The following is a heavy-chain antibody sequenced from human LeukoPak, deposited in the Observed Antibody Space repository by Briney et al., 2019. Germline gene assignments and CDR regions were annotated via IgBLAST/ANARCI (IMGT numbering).Heavy chain of an antibody. CDR3: ASNPPNTGDFYY. J-gene: IGHJ4*02. CDR1: GYTFTNLD. CDR2: MSPNSGDT. V-gene: IGHV1-8*01. D-gene: IGHD1-1*01. Sequence: GASVKVSCKTSGYTFTNLDINWLRQAPGQGLEWMGWMSPNSGDTGYAQKFQGRVGMTRDTSISTAYMELSSLRSEDTAVYYCASNPPNTGDFYYWGLGSLVTVSS.